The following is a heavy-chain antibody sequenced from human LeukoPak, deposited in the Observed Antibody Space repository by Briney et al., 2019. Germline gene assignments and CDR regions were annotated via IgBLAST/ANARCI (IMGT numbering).Heavy chain of an antibody. CDR1: GSPFTSYW. J-gene: IGHJ4*02. D-gene: IGHD3-9*01. Sequence: KPGESLQISCQGSGSPFTSYWIGWVRQLSGKGLEWMGIIYPGDSDTRYSPSFQGQVTISADKSISTAYLQWSSLKASDTAMYYCARLTNDILTGYPDYWGQGTLVTVSS. V-gene: IGHV5-51*01. CDR2: IYPGDSDT. CDR3: ARLTNDILTGYPDY.